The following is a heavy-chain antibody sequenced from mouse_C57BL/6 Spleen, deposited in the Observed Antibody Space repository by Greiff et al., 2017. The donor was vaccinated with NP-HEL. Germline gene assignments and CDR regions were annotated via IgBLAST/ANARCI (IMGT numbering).Heavy chain of an antibody. J-gene: IGHJ4*01. CDR2: IYPGDGDT. V-gene: IGHV1-80*01. CDR1: GYAFSSYW. D-gene: IGHD2-3*01. CDR3: ARSLYDGYYAMDY. Sequence: QVQLQQSGAELVKPGASVKISCKASGYAFSSYWMNWVKQRPGKGLEWIGQIYPGDGDTNYNGKFKGKATLTADKSSSTAYMQLSSLTSEDSAVYFCARSLYDGYYAMDYWGQGTSVTVSS.